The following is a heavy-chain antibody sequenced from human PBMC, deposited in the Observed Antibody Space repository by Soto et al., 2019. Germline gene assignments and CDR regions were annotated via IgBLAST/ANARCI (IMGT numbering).Heavy chain of an antibody. J-gene: IGHJ1*01. CDR2: ISYDGSNK. CDR3: ARESITIFGVVITRAPSSAEYFQH. D-gene: IGHD3-3*01. Sequence: GGSLRLSCAASGFTFGSYAMHWVRQGPGKGLEWVAVISYDGSNKYYADSVKGRFTISRDNSKNTLYLQMNSLRAEDTAVYYCARESITIFGVVITRAPSSAEYFQHWGQGTLVTVSS. CDR1: GFTFGSYA. V-gene: IGHV3-30-3*01.